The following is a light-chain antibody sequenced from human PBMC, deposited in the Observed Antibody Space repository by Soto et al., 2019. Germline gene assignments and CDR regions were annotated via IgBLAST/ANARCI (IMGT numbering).Light chain of an antibody. CDR3: QTWGAGVV. J-gene: IGLJ3*02. CDR2: LNSDGSH. Sequence: QLVLTQSPSASASLGASVKLTCTLSSGHSDYAIAWHQQQPEKGPRYLMKLNSDGSHSKGDGIPDRFSGSSSGAERYLTISSLQSEDEADYHCQTWGAGVVFGGGTQLTVL. CDR1: SGHSDYA. V-gene: IGLV4-69*01.